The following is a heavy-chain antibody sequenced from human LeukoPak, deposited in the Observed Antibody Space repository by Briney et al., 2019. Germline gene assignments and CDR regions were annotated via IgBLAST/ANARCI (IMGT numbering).Heavy chain of an antibody. J-gene: IGHJ3*02. Sequence: ASVKVSCKASGYTVTSYDSNWVRQASGRGLEWMGWMNPNSGNTGYAQKFQGSVTMTRNTSISKAYMELSSLRSEATAVYYCASDGGIVAATWGLAFDIWGQGTMVTVSS. CDR1: GYTVTSYD. CDR2: MNPNSGNT. D-gene: IGHD1-26*01. CDR3: ASDGGIVAATWGLAFDI. V-gene: IGHV1-8*01.